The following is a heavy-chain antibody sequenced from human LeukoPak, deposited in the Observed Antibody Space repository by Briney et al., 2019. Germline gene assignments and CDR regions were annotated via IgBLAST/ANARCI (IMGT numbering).Heavy chain of an antibody. CDR2: ISYDGSNK. CDR1: GFTFSSYD. D-gene: IGHD1-26*01. CDR3: AKDRSGSYYGNLFDY. J-gene: IGHJ4*02. Sequence: PGGSLRLSCAASGFTFSSYDMHWVRQAPGKGLEWVAIISYDGSNKYYADSVKGRFTISRDNSKNTLYLQMNSLRAEDTAVYYCAKDRSGSYYGNLFDYWGQGTLVTVSS. V-gene: IGHV3-30*18.